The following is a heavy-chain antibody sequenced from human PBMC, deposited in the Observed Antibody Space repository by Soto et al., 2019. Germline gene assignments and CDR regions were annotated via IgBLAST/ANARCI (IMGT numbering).Heavy chain of an antibody. CDR1: GGPFKNYA. D-gene: IGHD5-18*01. CDR2: FIPVFGTG. Sequence: QVELVQSGADVKKPGASMRVSCKASGGPFKNYAFSWVRQAPGQGLEWMGGFIPVFGTGTYAEEFEGRISITSDESTKTIYMDLRSLRSDDTAVYYCARKSEFTYGYGLGYSLDSWGQGTLIIVSS. V-gene: IGHV1-69*01. CDR3: ARKSEFTYGYGLGYSLDS. J-gene: IGHJ4*02.